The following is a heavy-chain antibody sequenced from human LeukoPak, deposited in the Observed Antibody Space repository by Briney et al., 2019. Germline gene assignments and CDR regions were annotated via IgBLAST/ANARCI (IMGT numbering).Heavy chain of an antibody. D-gene: IGHD6-13*01. V-gene: IGHV4-59*01. CDR3: ARQQLLYHYYGMDV. CDR2: IYYSGST. J-gene: IGHJ6*02. CDR1: GGSISSYY. Sequence: SETLSLTCTVSGGSISSYYWSWIRQPPGKGLEWIGYIYYSGSTNYNPSLKSRVTISVDTSKNQFSLKLSSVTAADTAVYYCARQQLLYHYYGMDVWGQGTTVTVSS.